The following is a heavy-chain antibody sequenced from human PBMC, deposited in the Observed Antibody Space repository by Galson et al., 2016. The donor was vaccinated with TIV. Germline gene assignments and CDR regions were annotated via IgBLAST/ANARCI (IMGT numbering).Heavy chain of an antibody. V-gene: IGHV1-69*05. J-gene: IGHJ4*02. CDR3: ARGNPVAGRGIDY. D-gene: IGHD6-19*01. Sequence: SCKASGGTFRSYVVTWVRQAPGRGLEWMGGIISISGTANYAQKFQGRLTITTDESTSTSYMELTSLTSEDTAIYYCARGNPVAGRGIDYWGQGTLVTVSS. CDR2: IISISGTA. CDR1: GGTFRSYV.